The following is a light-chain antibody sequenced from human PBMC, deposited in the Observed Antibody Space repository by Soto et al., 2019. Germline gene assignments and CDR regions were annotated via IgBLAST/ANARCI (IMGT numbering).Light chain of an antibody. CDR3: QQYNDWWT. CDR2: GAS. J-gene: IGKJ1*01. Sequence: DIVMTQSPGTLSLPPGDGTTLSFRASESVRRNLAWYQQKPGQAPRLLIHGASTRATGIPARFSGSGSGTEFTLNISSLQSEDFAVYYCQQYNDWWTFGQGTKV. V-gene: IGKV3-15*01. CDR1: ESVRRN.